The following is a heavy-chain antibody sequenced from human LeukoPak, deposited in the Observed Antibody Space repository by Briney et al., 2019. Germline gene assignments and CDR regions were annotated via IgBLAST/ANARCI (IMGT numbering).Heavy chain of an antibody. Sequence: GGSLRLSCAASGFTFSSYGMHWARQAPGKGLEWVAVISYDGSNKYYADSVKGRFTISRDNSKNTLYLQMNSLRAEDTAVYYCAKMGIPQSYHSGSYSYWGQGTLVTVSS. D-gene: IGHD1-26*01. J-gene: IGHJ4*02. CDR3: AKMGIPQSYHSGSYSY. CDR1: GFTFSSYG. CDR2: ISYDGSNK. V-gene: IGHV3-30*18.